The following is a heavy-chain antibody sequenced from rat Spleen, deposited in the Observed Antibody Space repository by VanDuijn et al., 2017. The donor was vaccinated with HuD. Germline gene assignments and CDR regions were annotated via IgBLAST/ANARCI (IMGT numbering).Heavy chain of an antibody. CDR1: GFSLSRHG. J-gene: IGHJ3*01. D-gene: IGHD1-11*01. CDR2: IWGNGNT. Sequence: QVQLKESGPGLVQPSQTVSLTCTVSGFSLSRHGVIWVRQPPGKGLEWMGVIWGNGNTNYKSPLKSRLSISKDTSKSQVYLKMNSLQTGDTATYYCARSYGGYSQHWFPYWGQGTLVTVSS. CDR3: ARSYGGYSQHWFPY. V-gene: IGHV2-13*01.